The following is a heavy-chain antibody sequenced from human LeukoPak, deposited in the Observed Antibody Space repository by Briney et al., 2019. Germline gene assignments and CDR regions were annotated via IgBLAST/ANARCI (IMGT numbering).Heavy chain of an antibody. CDR1: GFTFSNYW. J-gene: IGHJ3*02. CDR3: ANPAVAGTRGAFDI. Sequence: GGSLRLSCAASGFTFSNYWMHWVRQAPGKGLVWVSRISTDGSSTSYADSVKGRFTISRDNSKNTLYLQMNSLRAEDTAVYYCANPAVAGTRGAFDIWGQGTMVTVSS. CDR2: ISTDGSST. D-gene: IGHD6-19*01. V-gene: IGHV3-74*01.